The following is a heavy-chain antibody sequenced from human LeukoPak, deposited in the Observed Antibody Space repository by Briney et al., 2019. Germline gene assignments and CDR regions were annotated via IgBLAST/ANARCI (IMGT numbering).Heavy chain of an antibody. V-gene: IGHV4-4*09. CDR2: VYTSGST. J-gene: IGHJ4*02. CDR3: AKSYFDYSTYYSYYFNL. Sequence: SETLSLTCTVSGGSISGGYWSWIRQPPGRGLEWIGYVYTSGSTNYNPSLKSRVTISVDTSKSQFALKLSSVTAADTAVYYCAKSYFDYSTYYSYYFNLWGQGALVAVSS. CDR1: GGSISGGY. D-gene: IGHD4-11*01.